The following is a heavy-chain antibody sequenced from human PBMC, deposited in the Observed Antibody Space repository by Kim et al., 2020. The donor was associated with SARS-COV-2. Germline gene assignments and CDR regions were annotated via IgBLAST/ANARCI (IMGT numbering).Heavy chain of an antibody. CDR2: SYT. Sequence: SYTTYADSVKGRFTISRDNARNTVYLQMNSLRADDTAVYYCARDNSYSMDAWGQGTTVTVSS. V-gene: IGHV3-74*01. CDR3: ARDNSYSMDA. J-gene: IGHJ6*02.